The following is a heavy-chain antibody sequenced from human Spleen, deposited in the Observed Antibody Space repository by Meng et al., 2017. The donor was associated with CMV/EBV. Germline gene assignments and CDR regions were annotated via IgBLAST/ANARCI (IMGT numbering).Heavy chain of an antibody. J-gene: IGHJ6*02. D-gene: IGHD6-13*01. Sequence: SVKVSCKASGGTFSSYTISWVRQAPGQGLEWMGRIIPILGIANYAQKFQGRVTITADKSTSTAYMELSSLRSEDTAVYYCARANGSYWQQVVYYYYGMDVWGQGTTVTVSS. CDR2: IIPILGIA. CDR1: GGTFSSYT. CDR3: ARANGSYWQQVVYYYYGMDV. V-gene: IGHV1-69*02.